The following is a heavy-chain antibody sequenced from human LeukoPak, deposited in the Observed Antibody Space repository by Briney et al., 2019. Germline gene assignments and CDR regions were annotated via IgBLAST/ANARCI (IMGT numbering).Heavy chain of an antibody. CDR2: IYSGGST. V-gene: IGHV3-66*01. D-gene: IGHD3-10*01. Sequence: GGSLRLSCAASGFTVSSNYMSWVRQAPGKGLEWVSVIYSGGSTYYADSVKGRFTISRDNSKNTLYLQMNSLRAEDTAVYYCARGTMVRGGIFDYWGQGTLVTVSS. CDR1: GFTVSSNY. CDR3: ARGTMVRGGIFDY. J-gene: IGHJ4*02.